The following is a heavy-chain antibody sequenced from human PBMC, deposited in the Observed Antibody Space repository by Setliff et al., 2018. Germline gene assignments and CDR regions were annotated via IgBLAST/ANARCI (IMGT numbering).Heavy chain of an antibody. J-gene: IGHJ4*02. CDR2: IYTSWST. Sequence: PSETLSLTCTVSGDSISSRPFYWGWFRQPAGKELEWIGQIYTSWSTIYNPSLKSRVTILLDTSKNQFYLNLRSVTAADTAVYYCALSGTYRFFDYRGQGTPVTVSS. CDR1: GDSISSRPFY. D-gene: IGHD1-26*01. V-gene: IGHV4-61*09. CDR3: ALSGTYRFFDY.